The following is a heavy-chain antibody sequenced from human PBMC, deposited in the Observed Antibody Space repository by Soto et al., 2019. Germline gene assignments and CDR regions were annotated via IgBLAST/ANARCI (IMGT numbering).Heavy chain of an antibody. CDR1: GFSFIDYA. V-gene: IGHV3-23*01. CDR3: AKARHSGNFAGSYDS. CDR2: IGGRGGNA. Sequence: GGSLRLSCAASGFSFIDYAINWVRQVPGRGLEYVAGIGGRGGNAFYADSMKGRFSISRDNSKNTVYLHMHNLRVDDSAMYYCAKARHSGNFAGSYDSWGQGTLVTVSS. J-gene: IGHJ5*02. D-gene: IGHD3-16*01.